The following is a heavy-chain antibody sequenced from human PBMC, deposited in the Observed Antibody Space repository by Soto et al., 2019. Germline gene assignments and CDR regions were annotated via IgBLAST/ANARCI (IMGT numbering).Heavy chain of an antibody. D-gene: IGHD6-6*01. CDR1: GYAFTNYG. J-gene: IGHJ4*02. CDR2: ISAYNGNT. Sequence: ASVKVYCKTSGYAFTNYGIMWVRQAPGQGLEWMGWISAYNGNTNDAQKFQGRVTLTTDTSTSTAYMELRSLRSDDTAIYYCARDARAARAPGYWGQGTLVTVSS. V-gene: IGHV1-18*01. CDR3: ARDARAARAPGY.